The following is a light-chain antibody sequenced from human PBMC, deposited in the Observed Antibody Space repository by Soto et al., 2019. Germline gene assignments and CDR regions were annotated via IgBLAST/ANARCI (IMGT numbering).Light chain of an antibody. CDR2: DAS. V-gene: IGKV1-5*01. Sequence: DIQMTQSPSTLSASVGDRVTITCRASQSISTWLAWYQQKPGKAPKLLIFDASTLQSGVPSRFIGSGAGIEFTLTISSLQSDDFATYYCQQYNSFSGTFGQGTKLEIK. CDR1: QSISTW. CDR3: QQYNSFSGT. J-gene: IGKJ2*02.